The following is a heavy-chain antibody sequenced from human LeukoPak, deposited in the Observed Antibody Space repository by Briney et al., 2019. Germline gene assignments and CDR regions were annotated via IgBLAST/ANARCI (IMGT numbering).Heavy chain of an antibody. D-gene: IGHD5-12*01. V-gene: IGHV3-74*01. CDR3: MGVVEPPGSDRFDV. CDR2: INADGKTT. CDR1: GFTFGNSW. J-gene: IGHJ3*01. Sequence: GSLRLSCAASGFTFGNSWGHCVRQAPGKGLVWVPLINADGKTTSYEDSVKGRSPISRDNPRNTPTLEMNSLTLKHTRLYDCMGVVEPPGSDRFDVWGRGTMICVSS.